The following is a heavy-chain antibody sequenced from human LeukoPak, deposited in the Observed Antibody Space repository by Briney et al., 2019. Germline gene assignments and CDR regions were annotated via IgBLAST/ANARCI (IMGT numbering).Heavy chain of an antibody. CDR2: VNPNSSGT. CDR1: GYTFTGYY. D-gene: IGHD6-19*01. CDR3: ARMGYSSGYNWFDP. Sequence: PVASVKVSCKASGYTFTGYYIHWVRQAPGQGLEWMGWVNPNSSGTNYAQKFQGRVTMTRDTSISTAYMELSRLRSDDTAVYYCARMGYSSGYNWFDPWGQGTLVTVSS. J-gene: IGHJ5*02. V-gene: IGHV1-2*02.